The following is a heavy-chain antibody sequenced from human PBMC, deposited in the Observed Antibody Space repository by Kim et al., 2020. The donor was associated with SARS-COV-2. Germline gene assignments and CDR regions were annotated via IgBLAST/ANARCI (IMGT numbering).Heavy chain of an antibody. Sequence: KGRFTISRDNAKNSLYLQMNSLRAEDTALYYCAKDMGSSGLNYYYYGMDVWGQGTTVTVSS. CDR3: AKDMGSSGLNYYYYGMDV. D-gene: IGHD6-6*01. V-gene: IGHV3-9*01. J-gene: IGHJ6*02.